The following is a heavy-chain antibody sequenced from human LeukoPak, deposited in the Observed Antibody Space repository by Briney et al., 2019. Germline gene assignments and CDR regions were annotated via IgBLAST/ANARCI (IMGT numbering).Heavy chain of an antibody. CDR2: SNHSGRT. CDR3: ARDVVVVPAAIHYGMDV. Sequence: SETLSFTGAVYGGSFSDYFWGWIRQPPGKGLEWIGESNHSGRTYYNPSLKSRVTISVDTSKNQFSLNLSSVTAADTAVYYCARDVVVVPAAIHYGMDVWGQGTTVTVSS. J-gene: IGHJ6*02. V-gene: IGHV4-34*01. D-gene: IGHD2-2*01. CDR1: GGSFSDYF.